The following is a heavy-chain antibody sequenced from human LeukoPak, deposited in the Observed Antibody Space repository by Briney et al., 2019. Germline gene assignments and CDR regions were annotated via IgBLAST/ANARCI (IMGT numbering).Heavy chain of an antibody. CDR1: GGSFSGYY. D-gene: IGHD2-15*01. CDR3: ARDRYCSGGSCSWGDAFDI. CDR2: INHSGST. V-gene: IGHV4-34*01. Sequence: SETLSLTCAVYGGSFSGYYWSWIRQPPGKGLEWIGEINHSGSTNYNPSLKSRVTISVDTSKNQFSLKLSSVTAADTAVYYCARDRYCSGGSCSWGDAFDIWGQETMVTVSS. J-gene: IGHJ3*02.